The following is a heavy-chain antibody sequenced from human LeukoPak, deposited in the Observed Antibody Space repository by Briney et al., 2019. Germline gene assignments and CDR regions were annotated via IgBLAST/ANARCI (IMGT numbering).Heavy chain of an antibody. J-gene: IGHJ4*02. CDR1: GFTFSDHY. CDR3: ARGFRSFDY. V-gene: IGHV3-72*01. CDR2: TKTKANSYTT. Sequence: TGGSLRLSCAASGFTFSDHYMDWVRQAPGKGLEWVGRTKTKANSYTTEYAASVKGRFTISRDDSKNSLYLQMNSLKSEDTAVYYCARGFRSFDYWGQGTLVTVSS. D-gene: IGHD2-15*01.